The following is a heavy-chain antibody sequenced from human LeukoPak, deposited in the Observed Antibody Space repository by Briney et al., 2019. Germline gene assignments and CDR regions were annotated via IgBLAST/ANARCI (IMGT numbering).Heavy chain of an antibody. V-gene: IGHV3-11*06. J-gene: IGHJ4*02. CDR3: ASGARYYYDGSGELTN. Sequence: SGGSLRLSCAGSGFTFSVYYMIWIRQAPGKGLEWVSYISSSSSNTNYADSVKGRFTISRDNAKNSLYLQMNSLRAEDTSVYSCASGARYYYDGSGELTNWGKGTLVPVSS. D-gene: IGHD3-22*01. CDR1: GFTFSVYY. CDR2: ISSSSSNT.